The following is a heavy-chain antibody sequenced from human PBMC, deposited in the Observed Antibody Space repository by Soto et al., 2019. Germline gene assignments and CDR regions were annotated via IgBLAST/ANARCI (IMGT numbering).Heavy chain of an antibody. V-gene: IGHV3-21*01. CDR1: GFTFSSYS. CDR2: ISSSSSYI. Sequence: EVQLVESGGGLVKPGGSLRLSCAASGFTFSSYSMNWVRQAPGKGLEWVSSISSSSSYIYYADSVKGRFTISRDNAKNSLYLQMNSLRAEDTAVYYCARDKVKGENTRNWINYYYYGMDVWGQGTTVTVSS. CDR3: ARDKVKGENTRNWINYYYYGMDV. D-gene: IGHD1-1*01. J-gene: IGHJ6*02.